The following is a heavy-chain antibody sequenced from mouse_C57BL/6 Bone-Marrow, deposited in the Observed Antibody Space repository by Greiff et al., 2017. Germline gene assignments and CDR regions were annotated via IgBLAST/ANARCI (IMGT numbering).Heavy chain of an antibody. Sequence: VQLQQSGPELVKPGASVKLSCKASGYTFTSYEINWVKQRPGQGLEWIGWIDPRDGSTKYNEKFKGKATLTVDTSSSTAYMELHSLTSEESAVYFCARVIKRKRGAMDYWGQGTSVTVSS. CDR3: ARVIKRKRGAMDY. J-gene: IGHJ4*01. V-gene: IGHV1-85*01. CDR2: IDPRDGST. CDR1: GYTFTSYE.